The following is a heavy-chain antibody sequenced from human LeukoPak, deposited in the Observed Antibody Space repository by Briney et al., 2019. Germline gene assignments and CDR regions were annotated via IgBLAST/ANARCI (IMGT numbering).Heavy chain of an antibody. Sequence: SETLSLTCTVSDDSIINYHWNWIRQPPGKGLEWIGYGHYSGSTNYNPSLKSRVSLSVDTYKKQFSLKLTSVTAADTAVYYCASLGWYSSNSGLWGQGTLVTVSS. CDR3: ASLGWYSSNSGL. CDR1: DDSIINYH. CDR2: GHYSGST. D-gene: IGHD6-13*01. V-gene: IGHV4-59*01. J-gene: IGHJ4*02.